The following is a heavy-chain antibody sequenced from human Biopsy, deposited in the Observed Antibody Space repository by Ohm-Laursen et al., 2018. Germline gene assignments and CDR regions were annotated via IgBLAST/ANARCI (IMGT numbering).Heavy chain of an antibody. V-gene: IGHV4-39*01. Sequence: PSETLSLTCAVSSGSIRTGDYYWTWIRQHPGKGLEWIVNIYYSGNTDYSPSLKSRVTISVDTSNNQFSLKLRSVAAADTAVYYCARQVDFWSGYVDYWGQGTLVAVSS. CDR2: IYYSGNT. CDR3: ARQVDFWSGYVDY. D-gene: IGHD3-3*01. CDR1: SGSIRTGDYY. J-gene: IGHJ4*02.